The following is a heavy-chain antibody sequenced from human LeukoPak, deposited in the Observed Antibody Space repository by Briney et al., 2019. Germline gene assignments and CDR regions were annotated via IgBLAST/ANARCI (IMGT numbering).Heavy chain of an antibody. D-gene: IGHD3-22*01. Sequence: PGGSLRLSCAASGFTFSSYSMNWVRQAPGKGLEWVSYISSSSSTIYYADSVKGRFTIPRDNAKNSLYLQMNSLRAEDTAVYYCATYSSLNRREFQYWGQGTLLTVSS. CDR2: ISSSSSTI. V-gene: IGHV3-48*04. J-gene: IGHJ1*01. CDR3: ATYSSLNRREFQY. CDR1: GFTFSSYS.